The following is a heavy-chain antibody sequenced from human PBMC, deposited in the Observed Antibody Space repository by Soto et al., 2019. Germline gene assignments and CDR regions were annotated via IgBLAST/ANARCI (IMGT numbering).Heavy chain of an antibody. CDR3: AKDSTIFSY. Sequence: EVQLLESGGGLVQPGGSLRLSCAASGFTFSSYAMSWVRQAPGKGMEWVSAISGSGGSTYYAESGKGRFTISRDKSKNTLYLQMNSLRAEDTAVYYCAKDSTIFSYWGKGTLVTVSS. D-gene: IGHD3-9*01. V-gene: IGHV3-23*01. J-gene: IGHJ4*02. CDR2: ISGSGGST. CDR1: GFTFSSYA.